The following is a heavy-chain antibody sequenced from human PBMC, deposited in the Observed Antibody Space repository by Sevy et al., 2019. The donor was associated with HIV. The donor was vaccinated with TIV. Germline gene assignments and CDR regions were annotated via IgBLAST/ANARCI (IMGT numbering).Heavy chain of an antibody. CDR2: IIPILGIA. D-gene: IGHD3-3*01. Sequence: ASVKVSCKASGGTFSSYAISWVRQAPGQGLEWMGRIIPILGIANYAQKFQGRVTITADKSTSTAYMELSSLRSEDTAVYYCARDWTTLEPPNWFDPWGQGTLVTVSS. J-gene: IGHJ5*02. V-gene: IGHV1-69*04. CDR1: GGTFSSYA. CDR3: ARDWTTLEPPNWFDP.